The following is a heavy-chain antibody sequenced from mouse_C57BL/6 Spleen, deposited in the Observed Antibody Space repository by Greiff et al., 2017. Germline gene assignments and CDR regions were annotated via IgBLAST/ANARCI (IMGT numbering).Heavy chain of an antibody. Sequence: EVMLVESGGGLVQPGGSLSLSCAASGFTFTDYYMSWVRQPPGKALEWLGFIGNKANGYTTEYSASGKGRFTIARDNSQSILYLQMNALRAEDSATYSCARYRTGTGVDYWGQGTTLTVSS. CDR1: GFTFTDYY. CDR3: ARYRTGTGVDY. V-gene: IGHV7-3*01. D-gene: IGHD4-1*01. J-gene: IGHJ2*01. CDR2: IGNKANGYTT.